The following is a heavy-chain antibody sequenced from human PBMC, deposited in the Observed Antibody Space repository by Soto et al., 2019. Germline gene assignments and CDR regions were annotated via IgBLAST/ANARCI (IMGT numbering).Heavy chain of an antibody. CDR2: SSAYNGNT. V-gene: IGHV1-18*04. J-gene: IGHJ4*02. CDR1: GYTFTSYG. D-gene: IGHD1-26*01. CDR3: ARDPRTTGTYYHFDY. Sequence: ASVKVSCKASGYTFTSYGISWVRQAPGQGLEWMGWSSAYNGNTYYTQKFQGRLTMTTDTSTSTAYMELPSLRSDDTAVYYCARDPRTTGTYYHFDYWGQGTLVTVSS.